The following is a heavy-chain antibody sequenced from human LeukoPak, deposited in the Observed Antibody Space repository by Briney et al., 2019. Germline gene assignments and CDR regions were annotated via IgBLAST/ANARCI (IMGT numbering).Heavy chain of an antibody. V-gene: IGHV4-59*01. D-gene: IGHD3-9*01. Sequence: SETLSLTCTVSGGSISSYYWSWIRQPPGKGLEWVGYIYYSGSTNYNPSLKSRVTISVTTSKNQFSLKLSSATAADTAVYYCARGKAGILPAHRGYFDYWGQGTLVTVSS. J-gene: IGHJ4*02. CDR3: ARGKAGILPAHRGYFDY. CDR1: GGSISSYY. CDR2: IYYSGST.